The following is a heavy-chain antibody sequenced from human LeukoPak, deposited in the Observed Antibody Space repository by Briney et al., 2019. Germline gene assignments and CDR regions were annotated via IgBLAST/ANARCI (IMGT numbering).Heavy chain of an antibody. CDR3: ARDGNEYYYDSSGYCE. D-gene: IGHD3-22*01. J-gene: IGHJ4*02. Sequence: SVKVSCKASGYTFTGYYMHWVRQAPGQGLEWMGWINPNSGGTNYAQKFQGRVTMTRDTSISTAYMELSRLRSDDTAVYYCARDGNEYYYDSSGYCEWGQGTLVTVSS. CDR2: INPNSGGT. V-gene: IGHV1-2*02. CDR1: GYTFTGYY.